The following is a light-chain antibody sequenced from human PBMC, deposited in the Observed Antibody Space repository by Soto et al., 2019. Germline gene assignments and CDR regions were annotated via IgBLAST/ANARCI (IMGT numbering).Light chain of an antibody. V-gene: IGKV3-20*01. Sequence: EIVLTRSPGTLSLSPGERATLSCRASQTVSSVHLAWYQQKRGQAPRLFIYGASSRAAGIPDRFSGSGSGTDFTLTISRLEPEDFAVYYCQQYDNSLWTFGQGTKVDIK. CDR2: GAS. J-gene: IGKJ1*01. CDR3: QQYDNSLWT. CDR1: QTVSSVH.